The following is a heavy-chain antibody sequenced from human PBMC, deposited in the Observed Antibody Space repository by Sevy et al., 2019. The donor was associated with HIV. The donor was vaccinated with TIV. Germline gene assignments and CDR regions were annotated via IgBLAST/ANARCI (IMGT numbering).Heavy chain of an antibody. V-gene: IGHV4-34*01. CDR2: INESGIT. Sequence: KQSQTLSLTCAVHDGSFSGYYWNWIHQLPGKGLEWIGEINESGITYYNPSLKSRVTISVDTSKKQFSLKLNSVTAVDSAVYFCARSPPVVVVPGAPSWFDPWGQGTLVTVSS. J-gene: IGHJ5*02. CDR1: DGSFSGYY. CDR3: ARSPPVVVVPGAPSWFDP. D-gene: IGHD2-2*01.